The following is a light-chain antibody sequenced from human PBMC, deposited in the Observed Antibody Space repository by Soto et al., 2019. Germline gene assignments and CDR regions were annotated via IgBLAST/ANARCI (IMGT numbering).Light chain of an antibody. J-gene: IGKJ4*01. Sequence: EIVLTHSPGTLSLSPGESVALSFSASQSVSSNHLAWYQQKPGQAPRLLIYGASTRASGIPDRFSGSGSGTDFTLTISRLEPEDLAVYYCQRYGSSPLTFGGGTKVDI. V-gene: IGKV3-20*01. CDR1: QSVSSNH. CDR3: QRYGSSPLT. CDR2: GAS.